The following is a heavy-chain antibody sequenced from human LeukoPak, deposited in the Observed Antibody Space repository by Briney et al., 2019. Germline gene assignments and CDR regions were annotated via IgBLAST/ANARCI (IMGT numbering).Heavy chain of an antibody. Sequence: ASVKVSCKASGDTFTGYYMHWVRQAPGQGLEWRGWINPNSGGTNYAQKFQGWVTMTRDTSISTAYMELSRLRSDDTAVYYCARGEVIAAAGTRFDPWGQGTLVTVSS. V-gene: IGHV1-2*04. CDR3: ARGEVIAAAGTRFDP. CDR2: INPNSGGT. D-gene: IGHD6-13*01. J-gene: IGHJ5*02. CDR1: GDTFTGYY.